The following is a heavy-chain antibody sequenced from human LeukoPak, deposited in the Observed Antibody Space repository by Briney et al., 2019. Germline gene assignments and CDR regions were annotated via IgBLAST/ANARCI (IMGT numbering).Heavy chain of an antibody. J-gene: IGHJ3*02. Sequence: SETLSLTCTVSGGSISSYYWSWIRQPAGKGLEWIGRIYTSGNTNYNPSLKSRVTMSVDTSKNQFSLKLSSVTAADTAVYYCARDYGDYGDYSRSDAFDIWGQGTMVTVSS. D-gene: IGHD4-17*01. CDR2: IYTSGNT. V-gene: IGHV4-4*07. CDR3: ARDYGDYGDYSRSDAFDI. CDR1: GGSISSYY.